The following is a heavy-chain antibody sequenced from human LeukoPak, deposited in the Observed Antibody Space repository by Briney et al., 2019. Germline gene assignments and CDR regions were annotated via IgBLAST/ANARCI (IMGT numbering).Heavy chain of an antibody. Sequence: SETLSLTCTVSVGSISSSSYYWGWIRQPPGKGLEWIGSIYYSGSTYYNPSLKSRVTISVDTSKNQFSLKLSSVTAADTAVYYCASLIVATILSSYYYMDVWGKGTTVTISS. V-gene: IGHV4-39*01. CDR2: IYYSGST. CDR1: VGSISSSSYY. D-gene: IGHD5-12*01. J-gene: IGHJ6*03. CDR3: ASLIVATILSSYYYMDV.